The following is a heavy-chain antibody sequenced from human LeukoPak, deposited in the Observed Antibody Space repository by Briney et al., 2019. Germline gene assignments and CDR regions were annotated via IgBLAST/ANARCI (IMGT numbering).Heavy chain of an antibody. CDR3: ARQGNIVLWFGELGNYFDY. J-gene: IGHJ4*02. CDR1: GGSISSSSYY. D-gene: IGHD3-10*01. Sequence: SETLSLTCTVSGGSISSSSYYWGWIRQPPEKGLEWIGSIYYSGSTYYNPSLKSRVTISVDTSKNQFSLKLSSVTAADTAVYYCARQGNIVLWFGELGNYFDYWGQGTLVTVSS. CDR2: IYYSGST. V-gene: IGHV4-39*01.